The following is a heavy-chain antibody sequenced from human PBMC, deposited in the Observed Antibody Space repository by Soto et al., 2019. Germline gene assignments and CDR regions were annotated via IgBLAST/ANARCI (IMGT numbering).Heavy chain of an antibody. Sequence: ETLSLTCTVSGDCMSGSSYFWSWIRQPPGKGLEWIGYIYYSGSTNYNPSLKSRVTISVDTSKNQFSLKLSSVTAADTAVYYCARRYGPGFDYWGQGTLVTVSS. J-gene: IGHJ4*02. CDR3: ARRYGPGFDY. CDR1: GDCMSGSSYF. D-gene: IGHD4-17*01. V-gene: IGHV4-61*05. CDR2: IYYSGST.